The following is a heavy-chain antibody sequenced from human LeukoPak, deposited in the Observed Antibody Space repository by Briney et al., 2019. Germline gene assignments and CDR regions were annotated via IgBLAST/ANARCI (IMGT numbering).Heavy chain of an antibody. Sequence: GGSLRLSCAASGFTFSSYSMNWVRQAPGKGLEWVSSISSSSSYIYYADSVKGRFTISRDNAKNSLYLQMNSLRAEDTAVYFCARDFGPRLYAFDVWGQGTMITVSS. CDR3: ARDFGPRLYAFDV. J-gene: IGHJ3*01. D-gene: IGHD3-16*01. CDR2: ISSSSSYI. CDR1: GFTFSSYS. V-gene: IGHV3-21*01.